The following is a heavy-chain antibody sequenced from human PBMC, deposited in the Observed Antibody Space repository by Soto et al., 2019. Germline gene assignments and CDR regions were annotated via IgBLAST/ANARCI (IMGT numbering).Heavy chain of an antibody. CDR3: ARQGYSTNFDY. CDR2: IYYSGST. CDR1: GGSISSYY. J-gene: IGHJ4*02. D-gene: IGHD4-4*01. Sequence: SETLSLTCTVSGGSISSYYWSWIRQPPGKGLEWIGYIYYSGSTNYNPSLKSRVTISVDTSKNQFSLKLSSVTAADTAVYYCARQGYSTNFDYWGQGTLVTVSS. V-gene: IGHV4-59*08.